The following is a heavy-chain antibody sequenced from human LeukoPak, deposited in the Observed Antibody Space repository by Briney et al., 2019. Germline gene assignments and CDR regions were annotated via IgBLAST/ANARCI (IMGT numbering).Heavy chain of an antibody. V-gene: IGHV3-7*01. Sequence: GGSLRLSCAASGFTFSTYWMSWVRQAPGKGLEWVANIKQDGSEKYYVDSVKGRFTISGDNAKNSLYLQMNSLRAEDTAVYYCARDLGPGRINWFDPWGQGTLVTVSS. D-gene: IGHD1-14*01. J-gene: IGHJ5*02. CDR2: IKQDGSEK. CDR3: ARDLGPGRINWFDP. CDR1: GFTFSTYW.